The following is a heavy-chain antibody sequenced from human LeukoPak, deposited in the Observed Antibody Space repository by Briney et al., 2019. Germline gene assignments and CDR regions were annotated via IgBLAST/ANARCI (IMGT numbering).Heavy chain of an antibody. J-gene: IGHJ4*02. CDR2: ISYDGSNK. CDR1: GFTFSSYA. D-gene: IGHD3-3*01. CDR3: ARDSTRVVIPYYFDY. Sequence: RGSLRLSCAASGFTFSSYAMHWVRQAPGKGLEWVAVISYDGSNKYYADSVKGRFTISRDNSKNTLYLQMNSLRAEDTAVYYCARDSTRVVIPYYFDYWGQGTLVTVSS. V-gene: IGHV3-30-3*01.